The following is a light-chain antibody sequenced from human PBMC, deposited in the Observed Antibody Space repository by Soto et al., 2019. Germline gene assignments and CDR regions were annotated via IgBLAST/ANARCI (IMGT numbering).Light chain of an antibody. V-gene: IGKV3-15*01. CDR2: DAS. Sequence: EIVMTQSPATLSVSPGERATLSCRASQSVRSNLAWYQRKPGQAPRLLIYDASTRATGIPARFSGSGSGTEFTLTISSLQSEDFEVYYCQQYNNWPLSFGPGTKVDIK. J-gene: IGKJ3*01. CDR1: QSVRSN. CDR3: QQYNNWPLS.